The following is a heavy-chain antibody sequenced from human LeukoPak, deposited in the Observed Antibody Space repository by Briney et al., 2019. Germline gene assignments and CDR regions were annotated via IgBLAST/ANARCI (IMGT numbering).Heavy chain of an antibody. J-gene: IGHJ5*02. V-gene: IGHV5-51*01. CDR3: ARHGKLSASRNWFDP. CDR2: IYPDDFDT. Sequence: GESLKISCKASGYSFTSYWIAWVRQMPGKGLKWMGVIYPDDFDTRYSPSFQGQVTISADKSISTAFLQWSSLKASDTAIYYCARHGKLSASRNWFDPWGQGTLVTVSS. D-gene: IGHD1-26*01. CDR1: GYSFTSYW.